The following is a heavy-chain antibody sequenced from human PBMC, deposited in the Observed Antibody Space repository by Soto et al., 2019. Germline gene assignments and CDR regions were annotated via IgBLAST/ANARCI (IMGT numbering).Heavy chain of an antibody. CDR3: AKGHYYDNFGNWVANQAFDY. J-gene: IGHJ4*02. CDR1: GYTFTSYY. Sequence: ASVKVSCKASGYTFTSYYMHWVRQAPGQGLEWMGIINPSGGSTSYAQKFQGRVTMTRDTSTSTVYMELSSLRAEDTAVYYCAKGHYYDNFGNWVANQAFDYWGQGNLVTVSS. V-gene: IGHV1-46*01. CDR2: INPSGGST. D-gene: IGHD3-22*01.